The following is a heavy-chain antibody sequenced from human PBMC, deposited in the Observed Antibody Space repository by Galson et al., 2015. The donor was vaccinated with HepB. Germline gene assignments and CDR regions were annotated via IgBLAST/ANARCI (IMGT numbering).Heavy chain of an antibody. J-gene: IGHJ4*02. CDR1: GFTFSSYS. V-gene: IGHV3-21*01. CDR3: ARDKGDGYNEGHFDY. D-gene: IGHD5-24*01. CDR2: ISSSSSYI. Sequence: SLRLSCAASGFTFSSYSMNWVRQAPGKGLEWVSSISSSSSYIYYADSVKGRFTISRDNAKNSLYLQMNSLRAEDTAVYYCARDKGDGYNEGHFDYWGQGTLVTVSS.